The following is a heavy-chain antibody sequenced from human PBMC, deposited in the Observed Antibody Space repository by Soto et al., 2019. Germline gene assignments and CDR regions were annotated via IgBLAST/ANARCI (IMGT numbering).Heavy chain of an antibody. Sequence: EVQLVESGGGLVQPGGSLRLSCAASGFTFSTYNMNWVRQAPGKGLEWVSYISSSDNTIYYADSVKGRFTISRDNAKNSLYLQMNSLRDEDTAVYYWARVRKGSDYFDYWGQGTLVTVSS. J-gene: IGHJ4*02. CDR3: ARVRKGSDYFDY. D-gene: IGHD3-10*01. CDR1: GFTFSTYN. V-gene: IGHV3-48*02. CDR2: ISSSDNTI.